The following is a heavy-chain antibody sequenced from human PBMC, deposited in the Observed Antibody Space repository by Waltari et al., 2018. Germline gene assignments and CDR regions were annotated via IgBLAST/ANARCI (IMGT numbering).Heavy chain of an antibody. CDR3: ARGKESRYQLLRSGFDI. CDR2: INHSGSI. V-gene: IGHV4-34*01. D-gene: IGHD2-2*01. J-gene: IGHJ3*02. CDR1: GGSFSGYY. Sequence: QVQLQQWGAGLLKPSETLSLTCAVYGGSFSGYYWSWIRQPPGKGLEWIGEINHSGSINYNPSLKSRATMSVDTSRNQFSLRLSSVTAAYTAVYYCARGKESRYQLLRSGFDIWGQGTMVTVSS.